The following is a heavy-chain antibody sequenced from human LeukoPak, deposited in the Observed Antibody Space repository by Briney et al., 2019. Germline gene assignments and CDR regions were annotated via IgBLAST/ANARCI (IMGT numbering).Heavy chain of an antibody. CDR1: GFTFSSYS. D-gene: IGHD3-10*01. J-gene: IGHJ3*02. CDR2: ISSSSSYI. V-gene: IGHV3-21*01. CDR3: ARDGSGRWDDAFDI. Sequence: GGSLRLSCAASGFTFSSYSMNWVRQAPGKGLEWVSSISSSSSYIYYADSVKGRFTISRDNAKNSLYLQMNSLRAEDTAVYYCARDGSGRWDDAFDIWGQGTMVTVSS.